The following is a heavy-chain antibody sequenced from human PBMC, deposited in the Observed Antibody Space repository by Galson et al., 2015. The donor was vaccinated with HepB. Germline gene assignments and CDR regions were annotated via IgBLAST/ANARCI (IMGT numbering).Heavy chain of an antibody. Sequence: SVKVSCKASGGTFSSYAISWVRQAPGQGLEWMGGIIPIFGTANYAQKFQGRVTITADKSTSTAYMELSSLRSEDTAVYYCARDQPSGWYRFMDYWGQGTLVTVSS. V-gene: IGHV1-69*06. CDR3: ARDQPSGWYRFMDY. CDR1: GGTFSSYA. J-gene: IGHJ4*02. D-gene: IGHD6-19*01. CDR2: IIPIFGTA.